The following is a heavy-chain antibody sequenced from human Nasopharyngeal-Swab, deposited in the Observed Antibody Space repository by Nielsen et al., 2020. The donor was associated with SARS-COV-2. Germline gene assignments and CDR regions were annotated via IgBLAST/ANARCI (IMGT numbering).Heavy chain of an antibody. CDR2: TYYRSKWYN. CDR3: ARGDSSSGPYFDY. D-gene: IGHD6-13*01. J-gene: IGHJ4*02. V-gene: IGHV6-1*01. Sequence: SQTLSLTSAISGDSVSSNSAAWNWIRQSPSRGLEWLGRTYYRSKWYNDYAVSVKSPITINPDTSKNQFSLQLNSVTPEDTAVYYFARGDSSSGPYFDYWGQGTLVTVSS. CDR1: GDSVSSNSAA.